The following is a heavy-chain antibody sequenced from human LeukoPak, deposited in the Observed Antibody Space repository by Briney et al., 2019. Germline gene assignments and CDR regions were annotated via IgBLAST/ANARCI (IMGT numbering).Heavy chain of an antibody. CDR3: ARGGSGYSSSWVY. CDR2: VNQDGSER. Sequence: GGSLRLSCAASGFTFRTHWMTWVRQASGKGLEWVANVNQDGSERYYVDSVKGRFTISRDNAKNSLYLQMNSLRAEDTAVYYCARGGSGYSSSWVYWGQGTLVTVSS. CDR1: GFTFRTHW. J-gene: IGHJ4*02. V-gene: IGHV3-7*03. D-gene: IGHD6-13*01.